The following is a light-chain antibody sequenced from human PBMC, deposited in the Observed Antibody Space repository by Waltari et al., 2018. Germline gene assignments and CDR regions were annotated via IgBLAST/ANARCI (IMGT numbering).Light chain of an antibody. J-gene: IGLJ3*02. V-gene: IGLV3-19*01. CDR3: HSRKGSDNQVV. CDR1: SLRRFY. CDR2: GQN. Sequence: SSELTQDPAVSVALGPTVRITCQGDSLRRFYASWYQQRPGQAPILVLYGQNNRPSGIPDRFSGSTSGNTASLTITRAQAEDEGDYYCHSRKGSDNQVVFGGGTKLTVL.